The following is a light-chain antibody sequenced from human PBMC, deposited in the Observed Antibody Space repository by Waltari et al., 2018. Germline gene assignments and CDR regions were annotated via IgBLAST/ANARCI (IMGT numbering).Light chain of an antibody. J-gene: IGLJ2*01. V-gene: IGLV2-14*03. CDR3: SSYTTTNIVV. Sequence: QSALTQPASVSGSPGQSITISCTGSSSDIGASNFFSWYQQHPGKAPQLMIYDVSKRPSGVSNRFSGSKSGNTASLTIYGLQVEDEADYFCSSYTTTNIVVFGGGTELTVL. CDR2: DVS. CDR1: SSDIGASNF.